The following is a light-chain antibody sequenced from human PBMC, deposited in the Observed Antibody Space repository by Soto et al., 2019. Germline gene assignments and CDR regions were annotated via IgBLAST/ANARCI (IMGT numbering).Light chain of an antibody. CDR2: LNTDGSH. V-gene: IGLV4-69*01. CDR1: SGHIGYA. J-gene: IGLJ1*01. CDR3: QTWGTGTLYV. Sequence: QPVLTQSPSASAALGASVKLTCTLSSGHIGYAIACHQQQPEKGPRYLMRLNTDGSHSKGDGIPDRFSAYGSGAERYLIISSLQSEDGADYYCQTWGTGTLYVFGTGTTLHVL.